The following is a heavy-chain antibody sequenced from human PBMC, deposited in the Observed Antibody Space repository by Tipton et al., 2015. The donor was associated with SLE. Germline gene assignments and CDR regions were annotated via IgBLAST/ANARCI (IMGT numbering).Heavy chain of an antibody. CDR3: ARGGGDSVAAFDS. Sequence: LRLSCTVSGASISSHYWTWIRQSPGKGLEWIGYIHFSGSTNYNLSLKTRVTISVDTSKRHFSLKLTAVTAADTAVYYCARGGGDSVAAFDSWGQGTLVTVSS. CDR2: IHFSGST. J-gene: IGHJ3*02. D-gene: IGHD2-21*01. V-gene: IGHV4-59*11. CDR1: GASISSHY.